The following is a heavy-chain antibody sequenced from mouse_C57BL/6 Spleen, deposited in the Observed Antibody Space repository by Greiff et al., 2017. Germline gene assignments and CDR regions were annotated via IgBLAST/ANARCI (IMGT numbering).Heavy chain of an antibody. Sequence: QVQLQQPGAELVRPGSSVKLSCKASGYTFTSYWMHWVKQRPIQGLEWIGNIDPSDSETHYNQKFKGKATLTVDKSSSTAYMQLSSLTSEDSAVYYCARDSSGTWFAYWGQGTLVTVSA. J-gene: IGHJ3*01. CDR2: IDPSDSET. V-gene: IGHV1-52*01. CDR3: ARDSSGTWFAY. D-gene: IGHD3-2*02. CDR1: GYTFTSYW.